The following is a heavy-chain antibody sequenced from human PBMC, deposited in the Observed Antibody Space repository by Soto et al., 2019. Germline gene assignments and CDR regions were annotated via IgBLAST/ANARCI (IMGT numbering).Heavy chain of an antibody. CDR1: GDSVGRGGHY. V-gene: IGHV4-31*03. Sequence: QVQLQESGPGLVKPSQTLSVSCTVSGDSVGRGGHYWTWIRQHPGKGLEWIGYIYWTGSTSYNPSLKRRVSISVDRAKKQLSLKLSSVTAADTAVYYCARDAGLLRGMDHWGQGTLVTVSS. CDR2: IYWTGST. D-gene: IGHD2-15*01. J-gene: IGHJ4*02. CDR3: ARDAGLLRGMDH.